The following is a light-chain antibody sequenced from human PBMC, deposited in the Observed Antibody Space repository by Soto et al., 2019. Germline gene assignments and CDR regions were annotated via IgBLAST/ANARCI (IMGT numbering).Light chain of an antibody. V-gene: IGKV1-8*01. J-gene: IGKJ2*01. Sequence: AIRMTQSPSSLSASTGDRVTITCRASQSISSYLAWYQQKPGKAPKLLIYAASTLQSGVPSRFSGSGSGTDFTLTISCLHSEDFATYYCQQYYSYPPEYTFGQGTKLEIK. CDR3: QQYYSYPPEYT. CDR1: QSISSY. CDR2: AAS.